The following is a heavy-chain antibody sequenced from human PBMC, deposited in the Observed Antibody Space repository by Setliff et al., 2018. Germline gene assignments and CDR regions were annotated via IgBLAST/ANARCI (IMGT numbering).Heavy chain of an antibody. CDR3: AKDMGAPSNGMDV. V-gene: IGHV3-43*01. D-gene: IGHD1-26*01. CDR2: ISWDGGST. J-gene: IGHJ6*04. Sequence: GGSLRLSCAASGFTFDDYTMHWVRQAPGKGPEWVSLISWDGGSTYYADSVKGRFTISRDNSKNSLYLQMNSLRTEDTALYYCAKDMGAPSNGMDVWGEGTTVGVAS. CDR1: GFTFDDYT.